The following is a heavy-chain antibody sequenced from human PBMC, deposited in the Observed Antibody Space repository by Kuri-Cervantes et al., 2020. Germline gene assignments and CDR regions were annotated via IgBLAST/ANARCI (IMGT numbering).Heavy chain of an antibody. CDR1: GGSISSYY. CDR2: IYTSGST. CDR3: ARGSGTRCYSY. V-gene: IGHV4-4*07. D-gene: IGHD2-2*01. J-gene: IGHJ4*02. Sequence: GSLRLSCTVSGGSISSYYWSWIRQPAGKGLEWIGRIYTSGSTNYNPSLKSRVTISVDTSKNQFSLKLSSVTAADTAVYYCARGSGTRCYSYWGQGTLVTVSS.